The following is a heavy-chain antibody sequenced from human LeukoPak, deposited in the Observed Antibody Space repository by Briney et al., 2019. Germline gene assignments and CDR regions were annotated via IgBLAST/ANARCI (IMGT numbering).Heavy chain of an antibody. Sequence: SQTLSLTCALSGDSLSRNSASWNWIRQSPSRGLEWLGRTYYKSKWYNDYAVSVKSRITINPDTSKNQFSLQLKSVTPEDTAVYYCARAPIVGATHIDYWGQGTLVTVSS. CDR2: TYYKSKWYN. V-gene: IGHV6-1*01. CDR3: ARAPIVGATHIDY. CDR1: GDSLSRNSAS. D-gene: IGHD1-26*01. J-gene: IGHJ4*02.